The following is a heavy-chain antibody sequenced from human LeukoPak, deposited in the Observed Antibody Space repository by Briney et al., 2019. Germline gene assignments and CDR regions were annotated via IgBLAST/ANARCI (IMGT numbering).Heavy chain of an antibody. J-gene: IGHJ4*02. V-gene: IGHV3-53*01. Sequence: GGSLRLSCAASGFTVNSNYMSWVRQAPGKGLKWVSVIYSGGSTYYADSVKGRFTISRDNSEDTLYLQMNSLRVEDTAVYYCARDPAGSGFAFDSWGQGALVTVSS. CDR1: GFTVNSNY. D-gene: IGHD1-1*01. CDR3: ARDPAGSGFAFDS. CDR2: IYSGGST.